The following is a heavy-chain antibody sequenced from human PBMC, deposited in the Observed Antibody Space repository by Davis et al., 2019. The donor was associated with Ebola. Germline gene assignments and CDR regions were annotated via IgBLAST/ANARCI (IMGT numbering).Heavy chain of an antibody. CDR3: AKSGLSFGVVKYHYGMDV. CDR2: ISYDGSNK. Sequence: GESLKISCVASGFTFSNHGMHWVRQAPGKGLEWVAVISYDGSNKYYADSVKGRFTISRDNSKNTLYLQMNSLRAEDTAVYYCAKSGLSFGVVKYHYGMDVWGKGTTVTVSS. J-gene: IGHJ6*04. V-gene: IGHV3-30*18. D-gene: IGHD3-3*01. CDR1: GFTFSNHG.